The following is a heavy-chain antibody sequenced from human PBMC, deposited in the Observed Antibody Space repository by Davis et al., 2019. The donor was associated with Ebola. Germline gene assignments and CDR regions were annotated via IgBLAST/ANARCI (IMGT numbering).Heavy chain of an antibody. CDR3: ARRGGYDYIWGSYRYTAYYYGMDV. D-gene: IGHD3-16*02. CDR1: GGTFSSYA. Sequence: AASVKVSCKASGGTFSSYAISWVRQAPGQGLEWMGGIIPIFGTANYAQKFQGRVTITADESTSTAYMELSSLRSEDTAVYYCARRGGYDYIWGSYRYTAYYYGMDVWGQGTTVTVSS. V-gene: IGHV1-69*13. CDR2: IIPIFGTA. J-gene: IGHJ6*02.